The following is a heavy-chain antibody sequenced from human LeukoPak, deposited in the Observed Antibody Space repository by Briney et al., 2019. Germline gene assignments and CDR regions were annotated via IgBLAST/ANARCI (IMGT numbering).Heavy chain of an antibody. V-gene: IGHV3-21*01. CDR1: GFTFSDYT. CDR3: ARVQGSPY. J-gene: IGHJ4*02. CDR2: ITGDSNYI. Sequence: PGGSLILSCAASGFTFSDYTLNWVRQPPGKGLEWVSSITGDSNYIYYADSVKGRFTVSRDNAKNSLYLHINSLRAEDTAVYYCARVQGSPYWGQGTLVTVSS.